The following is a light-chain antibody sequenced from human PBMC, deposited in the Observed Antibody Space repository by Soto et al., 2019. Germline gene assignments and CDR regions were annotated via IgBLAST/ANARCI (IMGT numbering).Light chain of an antibody. CDR1: SSNIGAGYD. J-gene: IGLJ3*02. V-gene: IGLV1-40*01. CDR2: NNS. Sequence: QSVLTQPPSVSGAPGQRVTISCTGSSSNIGAGYDVHWYQQVPGTAPKLLIYNNSNRPSGVPDRFSGSKSGTSASLAITGLQAEDEADYYCQSYDTSLSGWVSGGGTKLTVL. CDR3: QSYDTSLSGWV.